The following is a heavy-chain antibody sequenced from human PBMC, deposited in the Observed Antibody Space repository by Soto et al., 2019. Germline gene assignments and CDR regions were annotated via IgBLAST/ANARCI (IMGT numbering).Heavy chain of an antibody. CDR2: IYYSGST. J-gene: IGHJ5*02. CDR1: GGSISSGGYY. V-gene: IGHV4-31*03. D-gene: IGHD3-3*01. CDR3: ARMLSYDFWSGPNRFDP. Sequence: PSETLSLTCTVSGGSISSGGYYWSWIRQHPGKGLEWIGYIYYSGSTYYNPSLKSRVTISVDTSKNQFSLKLSSVTAADTAVYYCARMLSYDFWSGPNRFDPWGQGTPVTSPQ.